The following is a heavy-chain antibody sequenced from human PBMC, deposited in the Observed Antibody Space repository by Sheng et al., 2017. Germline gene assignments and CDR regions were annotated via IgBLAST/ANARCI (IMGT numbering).Heavy chain of an antibody. D-gene: IGHD3-10*01. CDR3: ARQGGSGTGYYFDY. CDR1: GFTFSSYG. J-gene: IGHJ4*02. CDR2: IWYDGSNK. Sequence: QVQLVESGGGVVQPGRSLRLSCAASGFTFSSYGMHWVRQAPGKGLEWVAVIWYDGSNKYYADSVKGRFTISRDNSKNTLYLQMNSLRAEDTAVYYCARQGGSGTGYYFDYWGQGTLVTVSS. V-gene: IGHV3-33*01.